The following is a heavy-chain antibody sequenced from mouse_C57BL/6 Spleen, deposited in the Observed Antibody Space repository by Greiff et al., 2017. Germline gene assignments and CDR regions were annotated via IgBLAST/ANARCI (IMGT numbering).Heavy chain of an antibody. CDR3: ARRSYDYDVEYYFDY. J-gene: IGHJ2*01. CDR1: GYTFTSYW. D-gene: IGHD2-4*01. Sequence: QVQLQQPGAELVMPGASVKLSCKASGYTFTSYWMHWVKQRPGQGLEWIGEIDPSDSYTNYNQKFQGKSTLTVDTSSSTAYVQLSSLTSEDSAVXYCARRSYDYDVEYYFDYWGQGTTLTVSS. CDR2: IDPSDSYT. V-gene: IGHV1-69*01.